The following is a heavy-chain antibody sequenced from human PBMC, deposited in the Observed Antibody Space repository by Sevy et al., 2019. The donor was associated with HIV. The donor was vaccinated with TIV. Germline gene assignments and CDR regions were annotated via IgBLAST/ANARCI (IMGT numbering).Heavy chain of an antibody. D-gene: IGHD2-21*01. Sequence: GGSLRLSCAASGFTFSIYAIHWVRQAPGKGLEWVTVISYDGGNIYYADSVKGRFTVSRDNSKDTVYLQMNSLRPEDTAVYYCARDLPSAVINPFYYYGMYVWGQGTTVTVSS. CDR1: GFTFSIYA. CDR3: ARDLPSAVINPFYYYGMYV. J-gene: IGHJ6*02. CDR2: ISYDGGNI. V-gene: IGHV3-30*04.